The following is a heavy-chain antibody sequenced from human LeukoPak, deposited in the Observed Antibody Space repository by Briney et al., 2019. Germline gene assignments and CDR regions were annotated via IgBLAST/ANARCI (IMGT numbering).Heavy chain of an antibody. CDR2: IWYDGSNK. J-gene: IGHJ4*02. CDR1: GFTFSTYG. CDR3: AKDWSGGSYFAFDY. Sequence: GGSLRLSCATSGFTFSTYGMHWVRQAPGKGLEWVAVIWYDGSNKNYADSVKGRFTISRDNSKGTLYLQMNSLRVEDTAVYYCAKDWSGGSYFAFDYWGRGALVTVSS. D-gene: IGHD2-15*01. V-gene: IGHV3-33*06.